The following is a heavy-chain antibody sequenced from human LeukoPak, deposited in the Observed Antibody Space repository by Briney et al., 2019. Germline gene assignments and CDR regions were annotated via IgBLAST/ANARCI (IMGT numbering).Heavy chain of an antibody. Sequence: PGGSLRLSCAASGLIVSSYYMSWVRQAPGKGLEWVSVMYSGGSTYYADSVKGRFTISRDNSKNTLHLQMNSLRTEDTAVYYCARNRPYSGLGYMDVWGKGTTVTVSS. D-gene: IGHD1-26*01. V-gene: IGHV3-66*02. CDR1: GLIVSSYY. CDR2: MYSGGST. CDR3: ARNRPYSGLGYMDV. J-gene: IGHJ6*03.